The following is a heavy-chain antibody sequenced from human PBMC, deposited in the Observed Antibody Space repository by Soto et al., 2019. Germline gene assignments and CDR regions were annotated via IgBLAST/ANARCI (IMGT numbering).Heavy chain of an antibody. CDR2: ISSSGSTI. D-gene: IGHD2-15*01. Sequence: QVQLVESGGGLVKPGGSLRLSCAASGFTFSDDYMSWIRQAPGKGLEGVSYISSSGSTIYYADSVKGRFTISRDNAKISLYLQMNSLRAEDTAVYYCARPSEDIVVVVAATLPYYSMDVWGQGTTVTVSS. CDR1: GFTFSDDY. J-gene: IGHJ6*02. V-gene: IGHV3-11*01. CDR3: ARPSEDIVVVVAATLPYYSMDV.